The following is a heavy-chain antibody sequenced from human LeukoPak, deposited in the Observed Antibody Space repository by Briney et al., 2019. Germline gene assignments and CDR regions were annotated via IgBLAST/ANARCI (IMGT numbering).Heavy chain of an antibody. CDR2: IYYSGST. J-gene: IGHJ4*02. CDR3: ARHPRLHTSPVDY. Sequence: NPSETLSLTCTVSGGSISSSSYYWGWIRQPPGKGLEWIGSIYYSGSTYYNPSLKSRVTISVDTSKNQFSLKLSSVTAADTAVYYCARHPRLHTSPVDYWGQGTLVTVSS. V-gene: IGHV4-39*01. D-gene: IGHD3-16*01. CDR1: GGSISSSSYY.